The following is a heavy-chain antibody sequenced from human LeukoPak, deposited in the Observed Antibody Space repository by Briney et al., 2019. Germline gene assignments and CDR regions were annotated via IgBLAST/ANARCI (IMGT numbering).Heavy chain of an antibody. D-gene: IGHD3-22*01. CDR1: GYTFTGYY. V-gene: IGHV1-2*02. CDR2: INPNSGGT. J-gene: IGHJ5*02. CDR3: ARGDSSAFSRWFDP. Sequence: ASVKVSCKASGYTFTGYYMHWVRQAPGQGLEWMGWINPNSGGTNYPQKFQGRVTMTMDTSISTAYMELNRLRSDDTAVHYCARGDSSAFSRWFDPWGQGTLVTVSS.